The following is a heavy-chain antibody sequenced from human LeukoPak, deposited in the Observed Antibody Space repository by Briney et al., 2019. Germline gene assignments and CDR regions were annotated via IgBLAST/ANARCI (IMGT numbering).Heavy chain of an antibody. Sequence: GGSLRLSCAVSGFTSSSYWMSWVRQAPGKGLEWVANIKHDGSEKYYVDSVKGRFTISRDNARNSLYLQMNSLRAEDTAVYYCAREWPYLWGQGTLVTVSS. CDR3: AREWPYL. CDR2: IKHDGSEK. D-gene: IGHD5-12*01. V-gene: IGHV3-7*04. J-gene: IGHJ4*02. CDR1: GFTSSSYW.